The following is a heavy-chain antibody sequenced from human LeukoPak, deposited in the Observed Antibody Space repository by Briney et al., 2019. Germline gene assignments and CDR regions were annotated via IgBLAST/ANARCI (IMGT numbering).Heavy chain of an antibody. J-gene: IGHJ4*02. Sequence: SGPTLVNPTETLTLTCTVSGFSLSNARMGVSWIRQPPGKALEWLAHIFSNDEKSYRTSLKSRLTTSKDTSKSQVVLIMTNMDPVDTATYYCARIASYYDSSGYPGGVDYWGQGTLVTVSS. CDR1: GFSLSNARMG. D-gene: IGHD3-22*01. CDR3: ARIASYYDSSGYPGGVDY. CDR2: IFSNDEK. V-gene: IGHV2-26*01.